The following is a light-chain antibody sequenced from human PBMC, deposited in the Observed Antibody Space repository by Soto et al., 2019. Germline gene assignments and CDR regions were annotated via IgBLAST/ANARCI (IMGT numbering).Light chain of an antibody. Sequence: EIVVTQSPGTLSLSPGERATLSCRASQSISSYLAWYQQKPGQAPRLLIYDASNRATGIPPRFSGSGSGTDFTLTISSLEPEDFAIYYCQQRSSWITFGQGTRLEIK. V-gene: IGKV3-11*01. J-gene: IGKJ5*01. CDR3: QQRSSWIT. CDR2: DAS. CDR1: QSISSY.